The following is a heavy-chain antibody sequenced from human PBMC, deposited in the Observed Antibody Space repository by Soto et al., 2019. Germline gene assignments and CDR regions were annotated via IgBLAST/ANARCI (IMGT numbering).Heavy chain of an antibody. Sequence: QVQLVQSGAEVKKPGSSVKVSCKASGGTFSSYAISWVRQAPGQGLEWMGGIIPIFGTANYAQKFQGRVTITADESTGTAYLELSSLRSEDTAVYYCARDEQLWLPYAYWGQGTLVTVSS. CDR3: ARDEQLWLPYAY. D-gene: IGHD5-18*01. J-gene: IGHJ4*02. CDR1: GGTFSSYA. CDR2: IIPIFGTA. V-gene: IGHV1-69*01.